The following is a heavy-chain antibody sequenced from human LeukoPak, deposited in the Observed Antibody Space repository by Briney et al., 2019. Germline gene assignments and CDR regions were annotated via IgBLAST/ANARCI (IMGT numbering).Heavy chain of an antibody. D-gene: IGHD3-3*01. V-gene: IGHV1-69*04. CDR3: ARDLSSVSGHYYDFPN. J-gene: IGHJ4*02. CDR1: GGTFSSYA. Sequence: GASVKVSCKASGGTFSSYAISWVRQAPGQGLEWMGRIIPILGIANYAQKFQGRVTITADKSTSTAYMELSSLRSEDTAVYYCARDLSSVSGHYYDFPNWGQGTLVTVSS. CDR2: IIPILGIA.